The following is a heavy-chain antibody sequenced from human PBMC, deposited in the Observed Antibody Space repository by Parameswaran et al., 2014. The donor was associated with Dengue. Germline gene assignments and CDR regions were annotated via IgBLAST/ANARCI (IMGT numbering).Heavy chain of an antibody. D-gene: IGHD1-26*01. J-gene: IGHJ3*02. CDR2: MNPNSGNT. V-gene: IGHV1-8*01. Sequence: WVRQAPGQGLEWMGWMNPNSGNTGYAQKFQGRVTMTRNTSISTAYMELSSLRSEDTAVYYCARAQGGLAFDIWGQGTMVTVSS. CDR3: ARAQGGLAFDI.